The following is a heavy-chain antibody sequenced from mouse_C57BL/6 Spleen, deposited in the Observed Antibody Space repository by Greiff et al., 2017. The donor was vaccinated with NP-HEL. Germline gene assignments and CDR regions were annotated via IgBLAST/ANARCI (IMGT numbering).Heavy chain of an antibody. J-gene: IGHJ2*01. V-gene: IGHV1-15*01. CDR3: TRGYRQLRLRGFDY. CDR2: IDPETGGT. CDR1: GYTFTDYE. D-gene: IGHD3-2*02. Sequence: VQLQQSGAELVRPGASVTLSCKASGYTFTDYEMHWVKQTPVHGLEWIGAIDPETGGTAYNQKFKGKAILTADKSSSTAYMELRSLTSEDAAVYYCTRGYRQLRLRGFDYWGQGTTLTVSS.